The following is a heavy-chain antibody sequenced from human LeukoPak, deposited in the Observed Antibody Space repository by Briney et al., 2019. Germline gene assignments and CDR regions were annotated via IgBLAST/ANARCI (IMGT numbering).Heavy chain of an antibody. D-gene: IGHD5-18*01. CDR2: IYPYDSET. CDR1: GYSFTGFW. J-gene: IGHJ4*02. Sequence: GESLKISWKASGYSFTGFWIGWVRQMPGKGLEWMGIIYPYDSETRYSPSFQGQVTISADKSISTAYLQWSSLKASDTAMYYCARHIGYSAWNPDYWGQGTLVTVSS. CDR3: ARHIGYSAWNPDY. V-gene: IGHV5-51*01.